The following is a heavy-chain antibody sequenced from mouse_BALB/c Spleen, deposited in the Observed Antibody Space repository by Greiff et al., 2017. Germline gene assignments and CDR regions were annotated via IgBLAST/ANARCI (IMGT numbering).Heavy chain of an antibody. J-gene: IGHJ3*01. V-gene: IGHV5-6-5*01. CDR1: GFTFSSYV. CDR2: ISSGGST. CDR3: ARSAYRYSFAY. Sequence: EVKLMESGGGLVKPGGSLKLSCAASGFTFSSYVMSWVRQTPEKRLEWVASISSGGSTYYPDSVKGRFTISRDNARNILYLQMSSLRSEDTAMYYCARSAYRYSFAYWGQGTLVTVSA. D-gene: IGHD2-14*01.